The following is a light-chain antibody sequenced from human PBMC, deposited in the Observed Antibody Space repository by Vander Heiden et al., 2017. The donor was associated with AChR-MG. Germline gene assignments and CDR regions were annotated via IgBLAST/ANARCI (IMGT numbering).Light chain of an antibody. Sequence: HSVLTQPPSVSAAPGQQVTISFPGSRPHIGNHYVSWYRPLPETASKHLIYENNKRPAGIPDRFSGSKSGTAATLDITGLQTGDEADYYCGTGDSSSLSAGEVFGGGTKLTVL. CDR2: ENN. J-gene: IGLJ2*01. CDR1: RPHIGNHY. CDR3: GTGDSSSLSAGEV. V-gene: IGLV1-51*01.